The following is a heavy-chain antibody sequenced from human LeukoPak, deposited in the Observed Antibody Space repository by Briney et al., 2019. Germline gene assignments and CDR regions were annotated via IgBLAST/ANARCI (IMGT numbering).Heavy chain of an antibody. D-gene: IGHD3-9*01. CDR3: ASRPAGPDYDILTGYYGGGYFDY. J-gene: IGHJ4*02. V-gene: IGHV1-69*13. CDR1: GGTFSSYA. Sequence: ASVKVSCKASGGTFSSYAISWVRQAPGQGLEWMGGIIPIFGTANYAQEFQGRVTITADESTSTAYMELSSLRSEDTAVYYCASRPAGPDYDILTGYYGGGYFDYWGQGTLVTVSS. CDR2: IIPIFGTA.